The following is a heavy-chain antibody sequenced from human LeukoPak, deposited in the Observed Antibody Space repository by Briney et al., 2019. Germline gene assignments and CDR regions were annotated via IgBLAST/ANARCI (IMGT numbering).Heavy chain of an antibody. V-gene: IGHV3-49*04. Sequence: GGSLRLSCTASGFTFGDYAMSWVRQAPGKGLEWVGFIRSKAYGGTTEYAASVKGRFTISRDDSKSIAYLQMNSLKTEDTAVYYCRRGAKIDYWGQGTLVTVSS. CDR3: RRGAKIDY. J-gene: IGHJ4*02. CDR1: GFTFGDYA. CDR2: IRSKAYGGTT. D-gene: IGHD3-10*01.